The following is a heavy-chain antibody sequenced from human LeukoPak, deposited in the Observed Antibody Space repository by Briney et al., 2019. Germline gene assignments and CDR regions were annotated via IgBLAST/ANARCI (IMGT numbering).Heavy chain of an antibody. J-gene: IGHJ4*02. CDR3: ARWSRITAQIDY. CDR2: ISSSGSTI. Sequence: GGSLRLSCEASGFTLSSYAMNWVRLAPGKGLGWISYISSSGSTIYYADSVKGRFTISRDNAKNSLFLQMNSLRAEDTAVYYCARWSRITAQIDYWGQGTLVTVSS. V-gene: IGHV3-48*03. CDR1: GFTLSSYA. D-gene: IGHD1-14*01.